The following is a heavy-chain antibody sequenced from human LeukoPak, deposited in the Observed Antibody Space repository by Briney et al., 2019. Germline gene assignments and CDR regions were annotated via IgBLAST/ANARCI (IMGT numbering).Heavy chain of an antibody. CDR2: INHSGST. D-gene: IGHD1-1*01. V-gene: IGHV4-34*01. Sequence: PSETLSLTCAVYGGSFSGYYWSWIRQPPGKGLEWIGEINHSGSTNYNPSLKSRVTISVDTSKNQFSLRLSFVTAADTAIYYCARHTNDWFDPWGQGTLVTVSS. CDR1: GGSFSGYY. CDR3: ARHTNDWFDP. J-gene: IGHJ5*02.